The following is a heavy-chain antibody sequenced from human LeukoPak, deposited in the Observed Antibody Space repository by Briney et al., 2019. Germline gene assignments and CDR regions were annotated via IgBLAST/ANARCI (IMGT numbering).Heavy chain of an antibody. J-gene: IGHJ4*02. V-gene: IGHV3-30*18. CDR2: VSYDGSNE. CDR1: GFVFDNHG. Sequence: GRSLRLSCAGSGFVFDNHGMHWVRQAPGKGLEWVAVVSYDGSNEYYVDSVKGRFTISRDNSKNTLYLQMNSLRTEDTAMYYCAKERLRYFDNTPDGYWGQGTLVTVSS. D-gene: IGHD3-9*01. CDR3: AKERLRYFDNTPDGY.